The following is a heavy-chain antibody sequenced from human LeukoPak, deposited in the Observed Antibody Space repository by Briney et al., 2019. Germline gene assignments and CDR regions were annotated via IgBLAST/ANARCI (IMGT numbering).Heavy chain of an antibody. CDR1: GYTFTSYG. V-gene: IGHV1-69*13. J-gene: IGHJ4*02. CDR2: IIPIFGTA. Sequence: SVKVSCKASGYTFTSYGISWVRQAPGQGLEWMGGIIPIFGTANYAQKFQGRVTITADESTSTAYMELSSLRSEDTAVYYCARDGAEYIEMATLKFDYWGQGTLVTVSS. D-gene: IGHD5-24*01. CDR3: ARDGAEYIEMATLKFDY.